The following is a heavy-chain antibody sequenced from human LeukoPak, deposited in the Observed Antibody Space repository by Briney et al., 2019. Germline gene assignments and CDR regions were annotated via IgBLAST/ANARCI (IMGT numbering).Heavy chain of an antibody. CDR3: ARSTITIFGVVILSAGMFDY. V-gene: IGHV4-59*08. J-gene: IGHJ4*02. D-gene: IGHD3-3*01. Sequence: SETLSLTCTVSGGSISSYYWSWIRQPPGEGLEWIGYIYYSGSTNYNPSLKSRVTISVDTSKNQFSLKLSSVTAADTAVYYCARSTITIFGVVILSAGMFDYWGQGTLVTVSS. CDR2: IYYSGST. CDR1: GGSISSYY.